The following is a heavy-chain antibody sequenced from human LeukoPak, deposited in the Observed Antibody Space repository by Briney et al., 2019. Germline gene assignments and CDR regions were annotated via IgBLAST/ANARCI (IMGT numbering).Heavy chain of an antibody. CDR1: GGSISSGSYY. Sequence: SSETLSLTCTVSGGSISSGSYYWSWIRQPAGKGLEWIGRIYTSGSTNYNPSLKSRVTMSVDTSKNQFSLKLSSVTAADTAVYYCARQHSGMYNWFDPWGQGTLVTVSS. V-gene: IGHV4-61*02. CDR2: IYTSGST. CDR3: ARQHSGMYNWFDP. D-gene: IGHD1-26*01. J-gene: IGHJ5*02.